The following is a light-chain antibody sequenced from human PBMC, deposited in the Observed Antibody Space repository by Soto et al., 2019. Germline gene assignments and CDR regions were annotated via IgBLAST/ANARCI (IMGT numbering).Light chain of an antibody. V-gene: IGLV2-14*02. CDR2: EVS. CDR1: SSDVGSYNL. CDR3: SSYTTSSTRV. J-gene: IGLJ3*02. Sequence: QSALTQPASVSGSPGQSITISCTGTSSDVGSYNLVSWYQQLPGKAPKLMIYEVSNRPSGVSDRFSGSKSGNTASLTISGLQAEDEADYYCSSYTTSSTRVFGGGTKVTVL.